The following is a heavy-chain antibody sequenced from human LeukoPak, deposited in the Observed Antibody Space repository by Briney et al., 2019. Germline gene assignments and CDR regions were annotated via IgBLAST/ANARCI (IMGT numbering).Heavy chain of an antibody. CDR2: IYTSGST. V-gene: IGHV4-4*07. CDR1: GGSISSYY. J-gene: IGHJ4*02. Sequence: SETLSLTCTVSGGSISSYYWSWIRQPAGKGLEWIGRIYTSGSTNYNPSLKSRVTMSVDTSKNQFSLKLSSVTAADTAVYYCARDWVGSSSSTFDYWGQGTLVTVSS. CDR3: ARDWVGSSSSTFDY. D-gene: IGHD6-6*01.